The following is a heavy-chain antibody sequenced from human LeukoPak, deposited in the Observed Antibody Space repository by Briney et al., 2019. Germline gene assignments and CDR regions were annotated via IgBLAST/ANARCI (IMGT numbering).Heavy chain of an antibody. V-gene: IGHV4-31*03. CDR2: IYYSGGT. D-gene: IGHD5-24*01. Sequence: PSQTLSLTCTVSGGSISRGGYYWSWIRQHPGKSLEWIGYIYYSGGTYYNPSLKSRVTISVDTSKNQFSLKLSSVTAADTAVYYCARDRAARGMATIDYCGQGTLVTVSS. CDR1: GGSISRGGYY. J-gene: IGHJ4*02. CDR3: ARDRAARGMATIDY.